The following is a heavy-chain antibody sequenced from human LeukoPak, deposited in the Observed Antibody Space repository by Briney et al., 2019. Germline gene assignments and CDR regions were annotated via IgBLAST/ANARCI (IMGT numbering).Heavy chain of an antibody. CDR1: GFTFSSYS. V-gene: IGHV3-21*01. CDR3: ARSRSGGY. J-gene: IGHJ4*02. D-gene: IGHD3-10*01. Sequence: GGSLRLSCAASGFTFSSYSMNWVRQASGKGLEWVSSISSSSSYIYYADSVKGRLTISKDNAKNSLYLQMNSLRAEDTAVYYCARSRSGGYWGQGTLVTVSS. CDR2: ISSSSSYI.